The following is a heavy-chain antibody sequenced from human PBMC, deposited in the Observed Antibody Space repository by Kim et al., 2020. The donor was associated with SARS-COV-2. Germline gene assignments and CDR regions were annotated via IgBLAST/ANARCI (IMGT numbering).Heavy chain of an antibody. CDR3: AKDPGGYYQEDWYFDL. CDR1: GFTFSSYA. J-gene: IGHJ2*01. CDR2: ISGSGGST. Sequence: GGSLRLSCAASGFTFSSYAMSWVRQAPGKGLEWVSAISGSGGSTYYADSVKGRFTISRDNSKNTLYLQMNSLRAEDTAVYYCAKDPGGYYQEDWYFDLWGRGTLVTVSS. D-gene: IGHD3-22*01. V-gene: IGHV3-23*01.